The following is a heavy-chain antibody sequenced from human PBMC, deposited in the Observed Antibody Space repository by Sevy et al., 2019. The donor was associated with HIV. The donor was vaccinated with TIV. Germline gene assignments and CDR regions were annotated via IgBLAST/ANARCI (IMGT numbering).Heavy chain of an antibody. CDR3: ARAQYYDYVWGSYRTYYFDY. CDR1: GFTFSSYS. J-gene: IGHJ4*02. Sequence: GGSLRLSCVASGFTFSSYSMNWVRQAPGKGLEWVSYISSSSSTIYYADSVKGRFTISRDNAKNSLYLQMNSLRAEDTAVYYCARAQYYDYVWGSYRTYYFDYWGQGTLVTVSS. CDR2: ISSSSSTI. D-gene: IGHD3-16*02. V-gene: IGHV3-48*01.